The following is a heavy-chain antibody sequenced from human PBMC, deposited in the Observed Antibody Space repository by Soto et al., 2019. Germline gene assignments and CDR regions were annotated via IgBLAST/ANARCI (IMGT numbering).Heavy chain of an antibody. CDR1: GYTFTSYD. CDR2: MNPNSGNT. J-gene: IGHJ4*02. CDR3: ARVLVDYGGNRYYFDY. Sequence: GASVKVSCKASGYTFTSYDINWVRQATGQGLEWMGWMNPNSGNTGYAQKFQGRVTMTRNTSISTAYMELSSLRSEDTAVYYCARVLVDYGGNRYYFDYWGQGTLVTVSS. D-gene: IGHD4-17*01. V-gene: IGHV1-8*01.